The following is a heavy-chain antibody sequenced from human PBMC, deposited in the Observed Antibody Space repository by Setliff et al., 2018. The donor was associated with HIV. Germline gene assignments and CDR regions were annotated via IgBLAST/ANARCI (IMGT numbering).Heavy chain of an antibody. CDR3: ARQGQLGSE. Sequence: SETLSLTCTVSGASISSSSYFWGWIRQPPGKGLEWIGSIYYSGSTYYKPSLKSRVTISVDTSKNQFSLKLSSVTAADTAVYYCARQGQLGSEWGQGTLVTSPQ. V-gene: IGHV4-39*01. D-gene: IGHD1-1*01. CDR1: GASISSSSYF. CDR2: IYYSGST. J-gene: IGHJ4*02.